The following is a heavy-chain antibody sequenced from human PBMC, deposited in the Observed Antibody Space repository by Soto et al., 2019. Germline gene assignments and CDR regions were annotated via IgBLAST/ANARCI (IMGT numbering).Heavy chain of an antibody. CDR2: FDPEDGET. CDR1: GYTLTELS. D-gene: IGHD2-2*01. Sequence: ASVKVSCKVSGYTLTELSMHWVRQAPGKGLEWMGGFDPEDGETIYAQKFQGRVTMTEDTSTDTAYMELSSLRSEDTAVYYCATKSPPQNVPYYYYYMDVWGKGTTVTVSS. J-gene: IGHJ6*03. CDR3: ATKSPPQNVPYYYYYMDV. V-gene: IGHV1-24*01.